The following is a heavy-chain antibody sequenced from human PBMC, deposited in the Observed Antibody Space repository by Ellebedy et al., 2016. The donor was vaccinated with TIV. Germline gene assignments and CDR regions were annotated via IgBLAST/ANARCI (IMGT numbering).Heavy chain of an antibody. CDR1: GGSISSYY. CDR3: ARQHSYDSSGYYYRYSYWYFDL. Sequence: SETLSLXXTVSGGSISSYYWSWIRQPAGKGLEWIGRIYTSGSTNYNPSLKSRVTISVDTSKNQFSLKLSSVTAADTAVYYCARQHSYDSSGYYYRYSYWYFDLWGRGTLVTVSS. CDR2: IYTSGST. V-gene: IGHV4-4*07. D-gene: IGHD3-22*01. J-gene: IGHJ2*01.